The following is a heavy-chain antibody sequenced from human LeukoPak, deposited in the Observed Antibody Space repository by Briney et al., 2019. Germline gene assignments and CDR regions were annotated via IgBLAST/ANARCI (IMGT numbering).Heavy chain of an antibody. Sequence: PSETLSLTCAVYGGSFSGYYWNWIRQPPGKGLEWIGDINHSGSTNYNPSLKSRVTISVDTSKNQFSLKLSSVTAADTAVYYCAREGVDCSGGSCYSGMDVWGQGTTVTVSS. CDR1: GGSFSGYY. V-gene: IGHV4-34*01. D-gene: IGHD2-15*01. CDR2: INHSGST. CDR3: AREGVDCSGGSCYSGMDV. J-gene: IGHJ6*02.